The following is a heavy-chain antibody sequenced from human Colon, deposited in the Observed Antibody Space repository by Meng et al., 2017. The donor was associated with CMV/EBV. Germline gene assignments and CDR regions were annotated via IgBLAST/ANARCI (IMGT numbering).Heavy chain of an antibody. CDR1: GFTFSSYG. J-gene: IGHJ4*02. CDR3: TKDAPWEPGIFGKYFDY. V-gene: IGHV3-30*02. Sequence: GESLKISCAASGFTFSSYGMHWVRQAPGKGLEWVAFIRYDGSNKYSADSVKGRFTISRDNSKNTLYLHMNSLRAEDTAVYYCTKDAPWEPGIFGKYFDYWGQGTLVTVSS. D-gene: IGHD3-3*01. CDR2: IRYDGSNK.